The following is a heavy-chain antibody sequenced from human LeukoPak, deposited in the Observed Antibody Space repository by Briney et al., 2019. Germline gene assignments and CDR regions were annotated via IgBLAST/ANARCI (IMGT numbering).Heavy chain of an antibody. CDR2: IYYSGST. D-gene: IGHD1-14*01. CDR1: GGSISSYY. Sequence: SETLSLTCTVSGGSISSYYWSWIRQPPGKGLEWIGYIYYSGSTYYNPSLNSRVTISVDTSKNQFSLKVTSATAADTAVYYCARVYNVDVWGKGTTVTVSS. CDR3: ARVYNVDV. V-gene: IGHV4-59*12. J-gene: IGHJ6*04.